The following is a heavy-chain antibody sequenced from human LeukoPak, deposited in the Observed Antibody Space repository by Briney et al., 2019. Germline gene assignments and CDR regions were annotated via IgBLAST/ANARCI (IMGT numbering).Heavy chain of an antibody. J-gene: IGHJ4*02. CDR3: AKCPPDYSSGTTCYLYFDN. V-gene: IGHV3-23*01. CDR2: ISGSGGTT. D-gene: IGHD2/OR15-2a*01. Sequence: GGSLRLSCAASGFTFNTHAMSWVRQAPGKGLEWVSGISGSGGTTYYADAVKGRFTISRDNSQSTLFLQMNSLRADDTAVYFCAKCPPDYSSGTTCYLYFDNWGQGTLVTVSS. CDR1: GFTFNTHA.